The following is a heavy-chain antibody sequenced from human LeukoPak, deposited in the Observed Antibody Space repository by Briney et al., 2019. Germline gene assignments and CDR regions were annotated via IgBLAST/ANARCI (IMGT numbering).Heavy chain of an antibody. Sequence: GGSLRLSCAASGFTFSSYAMTWVRQAPGKGLEWVSSIGGSGGSTYYADSVKGRFTISRDNSKNTLYLQMNSVRAEDTAVYYCAIQGKDFWSGYSTYYYYYMDVWGKGTTVTVSS. CDR3: AIQGKDFWSGYSTYYYYYMDV. J-gene: IGHJ6*03. D-gene: IGHD3-3*01. CDR1: GFTFSSYA. V-gene: IGHV3-23*01. CDR2: IGGSGGST.